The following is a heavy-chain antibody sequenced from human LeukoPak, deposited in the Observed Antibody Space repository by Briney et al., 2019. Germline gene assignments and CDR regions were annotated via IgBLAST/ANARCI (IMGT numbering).Heavy chain of an antibody. J-gene: IGHJ4*02. V-gene: IGHV3-7*01. CDR2: IERDGSKK. D-gene: IGHD6-13*01. CDR3: ATAPAAADSC. Sequence: PGGSLRLSCAASGFTFSSFWMTWVRQAPGKGLEWVANIERDGSKKTYVDSVKGRFTISRDNAKNSLYLQMSSLRAEDTVVYYCATAPAAADSCWGQGTLVAVSS. CDR1: GFTFSSFW.